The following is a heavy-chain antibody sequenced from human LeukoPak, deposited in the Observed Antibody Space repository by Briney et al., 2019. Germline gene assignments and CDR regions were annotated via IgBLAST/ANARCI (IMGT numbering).Heavy chain of an antibody. CDR1: GYTFTSYY. D-gene: IGHD2-8*01. CDR2: INPSGGST. V-gene: IGHV1-46*01. Sequence: ASVKVSCKASGYTFTSYYMHWVRQAPGQGLEWMGIINPSGGSTGYAQKFQGRVTMTRDMSTSTAYMELRSLRSDDTAVYYCARSARHCNNGVCFTNYYIDLWGKGTTVIASS. J-gene: IGHJ6*03. CDR3: ARSARHCNNGVCFTNYYIDL.